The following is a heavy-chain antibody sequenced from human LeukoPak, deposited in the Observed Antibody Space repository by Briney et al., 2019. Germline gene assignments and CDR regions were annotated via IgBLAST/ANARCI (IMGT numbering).Heavy chain of an antibody. D-gene: IGHD4-11*01. Sequence: SETLSLTCAVYGGSFSGYYWSWIRQPPGKGLEWIGEINHSGSTNYNPSLKSRVTISVDTSKNQFSLKLSSVTAADTAVYYCARGPYDDYSNYRLDYWGQGTLVTVSS. CDR2: INHSGST. CDR3: ARGPYDDYSNYRLDY. J-gene: IGHJ4*02. V-gene: IGHV4-34*01. CDR1: GGSFSGYY.